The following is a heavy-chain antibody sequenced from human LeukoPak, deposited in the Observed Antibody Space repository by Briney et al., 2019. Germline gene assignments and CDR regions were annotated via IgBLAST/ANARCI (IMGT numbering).Heavy chain of an antibody. CDR1: GYTFTSYG. CDR3: ATKAAAGAFDI. Sequence: GASVKVSCKPSGYTFTSYGISWVRQAPGQGREWMGWISAYNGNTNYAQKLQGRVTMTTDTSTSTAYMELRSLRSDDTAVYYCATKAAAGAFDIWGQGTMVTVSS. J-gene: IGHJ3*02. V-gene: IGHV1-18*01. CDR2: ISAYNGNT. D-gene: IGHD6-13*01.